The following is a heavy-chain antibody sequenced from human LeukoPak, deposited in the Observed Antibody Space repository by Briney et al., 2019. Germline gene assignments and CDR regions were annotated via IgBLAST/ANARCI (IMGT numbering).Heavy chain of an antibody. Sequence: GGSLRLSCAASGFTFSSYAMHWVRQAPGKGLEWVAVISYDGSNKYYADSVKGRLTISRDNSKNTLYLQMNSLRAEDTAVYYCARERTYYDFWSAYYYYYYGMDVWGQGTTVTVSS. J-gene: IGHJ6*02. V-gene: IGHV3-30-3*01. CDR2: ISYDGSNK. CDR1: GFTFSSYA. D-gene: IGHD3-3*01. CDR3: ARERTYYDFWSAYYYYYYGMDV.